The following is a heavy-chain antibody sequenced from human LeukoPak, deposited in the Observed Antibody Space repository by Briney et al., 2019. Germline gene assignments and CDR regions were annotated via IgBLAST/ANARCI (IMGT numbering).Heavy chain of an antibody. V-gene: IGHV3-23*01. CDR2: ISGSGGST. CDR1: GFNFSSYA. D-gene: IGHD3-22*01. J-gene: IGHJ3*02. Sequence: GGSLRLSCAASGFNFSSYAMSWVRQAPGKGLEWVSAISGSGGSTYYADSVKGRFTISRDNSKNTLYLQMNSLRAEDTAVYYCARVSHDYYDSSGSDAFDIWGQGTMVTVSS. CDR3: ARVSHDYYDSSGSDAFDI.